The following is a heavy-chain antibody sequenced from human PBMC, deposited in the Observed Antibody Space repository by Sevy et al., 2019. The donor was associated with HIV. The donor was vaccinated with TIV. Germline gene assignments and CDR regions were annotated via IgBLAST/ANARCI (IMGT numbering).Heavy chain of an antibody. CDR3: AKDAGIGAAGDEGYFDY. CDR2: ISYDGSNK. J-gene: IGHJ4*02. CDR1: GFTFSSYG. D-gene: IGHD6-13*01. V-gene: IGHV3-30*18. Sequence: LSLTCAASGFTFSSYGMHWVRQAPGKGLEWVAVISYDGSNKYYADSVKGRFTISRDNSKNTQYLQMNSLRAEDTAVYYCAKDAGIGAAGDEGYFDYWGQGTLVTVSS.